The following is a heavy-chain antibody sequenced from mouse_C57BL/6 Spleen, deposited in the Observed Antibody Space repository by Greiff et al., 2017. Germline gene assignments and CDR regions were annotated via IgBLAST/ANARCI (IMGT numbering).Heavy chain of an antibody. V-gene: IGHV3-6*01. CDR3: ARGAGFFDY. Sequence: EVKLQESGPGLVKPSQSLSLTCSVTGYSITGGYYWNWIRQFPGNKLEWMGYISYDGSNNYNPSLKNRISITRDTSKDQFFLKLNSVTTEDTATYYCARGAGFFDYWGQGTTLTVSS. J-gene: IGHJ2*01. CDR2: ISYDGSN. CDR1: GYSITGGYY. D-gene: IGHD4-1*01.